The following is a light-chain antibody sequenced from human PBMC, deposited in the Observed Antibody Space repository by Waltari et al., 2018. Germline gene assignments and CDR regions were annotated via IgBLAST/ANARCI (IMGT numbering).Light chain of an antibody. Sequence: DIVMTQTPLFLPVTPGESASISCRSTHSLFNRHYGELFFDWYLPKPGRSPPLLIYSCSSRASGVPDRFSGSGSGTEFTLKISRVEAEDVGVYYCMQRVEFPWTFGQGTKLEI. V-gene: IGKV2-40*01. CDR2: SCS. CDR1: HSLFNRHYGELF. J-gene: IGKJ2*01. CDR3: MQRVEFPWT.